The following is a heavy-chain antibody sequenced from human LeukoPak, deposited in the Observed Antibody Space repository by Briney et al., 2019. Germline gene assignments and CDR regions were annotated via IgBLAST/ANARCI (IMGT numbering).Heavy chain of an antibody. CDR2: IYSSGST. Sequence: SETLSLTCSVSGGSISNYYWSWIRQPPGKGLEWIGYIYSSGSTNYNPSLKSRLTISVDTSKKQFSLKLTSVTAADTAVYLCARQQSWGSLDYWGQGTLVTVSS. CDR3: ARQQSWGSLDY. V-gene: IGHV4-59*08. D-gene: IGHD3-16*01. J-gene: IGHJ4*02. CDR1: GGSISNYY.